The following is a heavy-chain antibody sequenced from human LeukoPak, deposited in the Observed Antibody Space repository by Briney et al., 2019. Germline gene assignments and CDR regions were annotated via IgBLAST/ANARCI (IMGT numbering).Heavy chain of an antibody. V-gene: IGHV3-48*04. CDR1: GFTFSSYA. D-gene: IGHD1-14*01. CDR2: ISGSGSTT. Sequence: GGSLRLSCAASGFTFSSYAMNWVRQAPGKGLEWVSAISGSGSTTYYADSVKGRFTISRDNAKNSLYLQMNSLRAEDTAVYYCARHTGSTWFDPWGQGTLVTVSS. CDR3: ARHTGSTWFDP. J-gene: IGHJ5*02.